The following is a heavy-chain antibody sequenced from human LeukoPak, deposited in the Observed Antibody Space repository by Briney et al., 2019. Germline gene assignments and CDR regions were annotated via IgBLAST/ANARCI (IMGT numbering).Heavy chain of an antibody. CDR2: ISAGGGKT. J-gene: IGHJ4*02. CDR1: GFTVSSNY. V-gene: IGHV3-23*01. Sequence: GGSLRLSCAASGFTVSSNYMNWVRQAPGKGLESVSVISAGGGKTYYADSVKGRFTISRDNSKSTLYLQMTSLRAEDTAVYYCAKGHSDYGTGFDGWGQGTLVTVSS. CDR3: AKGHSDYGTGFDG. D-gene: IGHD4-17*01.